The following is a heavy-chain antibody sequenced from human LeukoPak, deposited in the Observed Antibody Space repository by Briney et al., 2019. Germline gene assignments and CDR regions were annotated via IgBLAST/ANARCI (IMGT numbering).Heavy chain of an antibody. Sequence: GGSLRLSCAASGFTFSSYWMSWVRQAPGKGLEWVANIKQDGSEEYYVDSVKGRFTISRDNAKNSLYLQMNSLRAEDTAVYYCARDPRYYDILTGYYYYYGMDVWGQGTTVTVSS. D-gene: IGHD3-9*01. V-gene: IGHV3-7*01. J-gene: IGHJ6*02. CDR2: IKQDGSEE. CDR3: ARDPRYYDILTGYYYYYGMDV. CDR1: GFTFSSYW.